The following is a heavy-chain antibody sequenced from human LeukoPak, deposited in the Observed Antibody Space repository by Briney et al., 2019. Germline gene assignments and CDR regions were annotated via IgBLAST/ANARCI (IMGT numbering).Heavy chain of an antibody. Sequence: GGSLRLSCTVSGFPLSSYSMSWFRQAPGKGLEWVAYISASGSNTYSVDSVMGRFTVSRDNPKSSLFLQMNSPRAEDTAVYYCARVKGTYFDYWGQGALVTVSS. D-gene: IGHD1-1*01. V-gene: IGHV3-48*01. CDR2: ISASGSNT. CDR3: ARVKGTYFDY. CDR1: GFPLSSYS. J-gene: IGHJ4*02.